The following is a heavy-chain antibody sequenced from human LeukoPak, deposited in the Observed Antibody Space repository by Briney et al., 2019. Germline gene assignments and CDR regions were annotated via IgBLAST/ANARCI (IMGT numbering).Heavy chain of an antibody. J-gene: IGHJ4*02. CDR1: GFTFRSYD. CDR2: VGISGDT. CDR3: VRGGIQVSGIDEIDY. D-gene: IGHD6-19*01. V-gene: IGHV3-13*01. Sequence: PGGSLRHSCAASGFTFRSYDMHWVRQVTGKGLEWVSAVGISGDTYYAGSVKGRFTISRENAKNSLYLQMNSLTAGDTAVYYCVRGGIQVSGIDEIDYWGQGTLVTVSS.